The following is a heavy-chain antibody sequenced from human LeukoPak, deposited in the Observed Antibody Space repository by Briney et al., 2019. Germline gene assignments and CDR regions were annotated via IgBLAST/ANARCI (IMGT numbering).Heavy chain of an antibody. CDR3: AQDRRDTASGVDY. V-gene: IGHV3-23*01. CDR1: GFTFSSYA. CDR2: ISGSGGST. D-gene: IGHD5-18*01. Sequence: GGSLRLSCAASGFTFSSYAMSWVRQAPGKGLEWASTISGSGGSTYYADSVKGRFTISRDNSKNTLYLQMNSLRAEDTAVYYCAQDRRDTASGVDYWGQGTLVTVSS. J-gene: IGHJ4*02.